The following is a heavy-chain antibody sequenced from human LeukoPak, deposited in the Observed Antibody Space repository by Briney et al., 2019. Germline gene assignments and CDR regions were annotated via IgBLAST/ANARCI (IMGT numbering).Heavy chain of an antibody. D-gene: IGHD3-10*01. CDR2: INPNNGGT. V-gene: IGHV1-2*02. Sequence: ASVKVSCKASGYTFTGYYMHWARQAPGQGLEWMGWINPNNGGTNYAQKFQGRVTMTRDTSITTAYMELSRLRSDDTAVYYCASGSTMVRGVIIGPPPDYFDYWGQGTLVTVSS. CDR1: GYTFTGYY. J-gene: IGHJ4*02. CDR3: ASGSTMVRGVIIGPPPDYFDY.